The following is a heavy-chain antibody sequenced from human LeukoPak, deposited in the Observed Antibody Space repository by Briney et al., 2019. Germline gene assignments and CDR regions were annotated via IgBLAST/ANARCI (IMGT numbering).Heavy chain of an antibody. V-gene: IGHV4-61*01. D-gene: IGHD3-10*01. CDR3: ARDSLHYYGSGSLDY. CDR2: IYYSGST. CDR1: GGSISSISYY. J-gene: IGHJ4*02. Sequence: KTSETLSLTCTVSGGSISSISYYWSWIRQPPGKGLEWIGYIYYSGSTNYNPSLKSRVTISVDTSKNQFSLKLSSVTAADTAVYYCARDSLHYYGSGSLDYWGQGTLVTVSS.